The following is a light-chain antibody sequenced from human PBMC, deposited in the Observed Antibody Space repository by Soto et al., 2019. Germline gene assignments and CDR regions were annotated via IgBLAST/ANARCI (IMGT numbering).Light chain of an antibody. J-gene: IGKJ4*01. CDR1: QDISKY. Sequence: DIQRTQSPSSLSASVGDRVTITYQASQDISKYLNWYQQKPGKAPKLLIYDASNLETGVPSRFSGSGSGTDFSFTISSLQPEDIATYYCQKYDNVPLTFGGGTKVDIK. CDR2: DAS. V-gene: IGKV1-33*01. CDR3: QKYDNVPLT.